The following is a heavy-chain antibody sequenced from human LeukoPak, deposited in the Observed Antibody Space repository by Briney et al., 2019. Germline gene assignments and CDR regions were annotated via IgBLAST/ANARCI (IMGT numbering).Heavy chain of an antibody. CDR3: AKAAYFDFWNGYYLDY. Sequence: GGSLRLSCAASGFTFTSYAMSWVRQAPGKGLEWVSAISGSGGTTYYANSVKGRFTIARDNSKNTPYLQMSSLRAEDTAVYYCAKAAYFDFWNGYYLDYWGQGTLVTVSS. CDR2: ISGSGGTT. J-gene: IGHJ4*02. D-gene: IGHD3-3*01. CDR1: GFTFTSYA. V-gene: IGHV3-23*01.